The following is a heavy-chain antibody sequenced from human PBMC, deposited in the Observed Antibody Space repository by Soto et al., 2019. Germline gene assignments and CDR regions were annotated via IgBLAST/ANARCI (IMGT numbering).Heavy chain of an antibody. CDR1: GYYISSGYY. V-gene: IGHV4-38-2*02. CDR2: IYHSGST. CDR3: ARDRFVYREGSPHYYYYGMDV. Sequence: SETLSLTCAVSGYYISSGYYWGWVRQPPGKGLEWIGSIYHSGSTYYNPSLKSRVTISVDTSKNQFSLKLSSVTAAATAVYYCARDRFVYREGSPHYYYYGMDVWGQGTTVTVSS. D-gene: IGHD1-26*01. J-gene: IGHJ6*02.